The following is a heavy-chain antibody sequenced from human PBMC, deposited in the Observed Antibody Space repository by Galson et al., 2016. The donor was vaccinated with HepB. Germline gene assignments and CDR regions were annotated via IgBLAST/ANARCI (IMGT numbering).Heavy chain of an antibody. D-gene: IGHD6-19*01. CDR3: ARDPGSGWHYYYYYMDV. V-gene: IGHV3-30-3*01. CDR1: GFTFSSYA. CDR2: IPYDGINK. Sequence: SLRLSCAASGFTFSSYAMYWVRQAPDKGLEWVALIPYDGINKYYADSVKGRFTISRDNSENTLYLQMNSLRSEDTAVYYCARDPGSGWHYYYYYMDVWGKGTTVTVSS. J-gene: IGHJ6*03.